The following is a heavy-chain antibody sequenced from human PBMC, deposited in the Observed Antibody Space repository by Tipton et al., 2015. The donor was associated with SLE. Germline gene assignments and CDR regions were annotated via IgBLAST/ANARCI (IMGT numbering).Heavy chain of an antibody. CDR3: SRTGAVPFDY. D-gene: IGHD1-26*01. V-gene: IGHV4-59*08. CDR2: IYYRGSPYYRESA. Sequence: GLVKPSETLSLTCTVSGGSIRSYYWSWIRLTPGKGLEWIGDIYYRGSPYYRESATYNPSLESRATMSLDTPKNQFSLKLTSVTAADTGVYFCSRTGAVPFDYWGQGTLVTVSS. CDR1: GGSIRSYY. J-gene: IGHJ4*02.